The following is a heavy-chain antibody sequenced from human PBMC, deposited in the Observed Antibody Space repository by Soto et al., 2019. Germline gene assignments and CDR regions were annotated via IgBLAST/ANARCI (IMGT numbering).Heavy chain of an antibody. D-gene: IGHD1-1*01. CDR3: AKDMNWKAPYYYGMDV. CDR2: ISWGGGST. CDR1: GFTFDDYT. V-gene: IGHV3-43*01. Sequence: GGSLRLSCAASGFTFDDYTMHWVRQAPGKGLEWVSLISWGGGSTYYADSVKGRFTISRDNSKNSLYLQMNSLRTEDTALYYCAKDMNWKAPYYYGMDVWGRGTAVTVSS. J-gene: IGHJ6*02.